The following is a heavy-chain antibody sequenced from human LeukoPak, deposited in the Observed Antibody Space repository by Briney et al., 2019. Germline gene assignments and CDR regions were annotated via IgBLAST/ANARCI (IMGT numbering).Heavy chain of an antibody. CDR2: IYYTGST. CDR3: ASMLYYFDGNSVPFSDY. J-gene: IGHJ4*02. V-gene: IGHV4-39*01. Sequence: SETLPLTCTVSGGSISSSSYYWGWIRQPPGKGLEWIGSIYYTGSTYYTPSLKSRLTISVDTSKNHFSLKLSSVTAADTAVYYCASMLYYFDGNSVPFSDYWGQGTLVTVSS. D-gene: IGHD3-22*01. CDR1: GGSISSSSYY.